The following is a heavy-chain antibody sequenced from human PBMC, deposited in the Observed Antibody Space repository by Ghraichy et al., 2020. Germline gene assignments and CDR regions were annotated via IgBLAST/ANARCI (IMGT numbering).Heavy chain of an antibody. CDR2: IYYSGST. D-gene: IGHD3-10*01. CDR3: ARGFAQIESAGLYFQH. Sequence: SETLSLTCTVSGGSISSYYWSWIRQPPGKGLEWIGYIYYSGSTNYNPSLKSRVTISVDTSKNQFSLKLSSVTAADTAVYYCARGFAQIESAGLYFQHWGQGTLVTVSS. J-gene: IGHJ1*01. CDR1: GGSISSYY. V-gene: IGHV4-59*01.